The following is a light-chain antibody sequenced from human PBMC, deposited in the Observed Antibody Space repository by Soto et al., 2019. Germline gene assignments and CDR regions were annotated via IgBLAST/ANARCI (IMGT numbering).Light chain of an antibody. CDR2: NND. J-gene: IGLJ3*02. CDR1: SSNIGTNT. V-gene: IGLV1-44*01. Sequence: QPVLTQPPSASGTPGQRVTISCSGGSSNIGTNTVNWYQQLPGTAPKLLIYNNDQGPSGVPDRFSGSKSGTSASLAISGLQSEDEADYYCAAWDDNLNGWVFGGGTKLTVL. CDR3: AAWDDNLNGWV.